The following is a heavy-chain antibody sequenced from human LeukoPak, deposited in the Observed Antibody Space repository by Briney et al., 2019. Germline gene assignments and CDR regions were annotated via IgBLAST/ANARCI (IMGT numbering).Heavy chain of an antibody. CDR3: ARRSSAIPSYFDL. CDR2: INSDGSRT. V-gene: IGHV3-74*01. Sequence: PGGSLRLSCAASGFTFSTYWMHWVRHVPGKELVRVSRINSDGSRTTYADSVKGRFTISRDNAKNTLYLQMNSLRAEDTAVYYCARRSSAIPSYFDLWGRGTLVTVSS. D-gene: IGHD2-2*02. CDR1: GFTFSTYW. J-gene: IGHJ2*01.